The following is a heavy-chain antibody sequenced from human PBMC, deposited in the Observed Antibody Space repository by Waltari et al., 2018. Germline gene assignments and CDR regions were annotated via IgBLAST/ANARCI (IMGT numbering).Heavy chain of an antibody. Sequence: QGQLVQSGAEVKKPGASLKVSCKASEYIFTAFYIHSVRQAPGRGLEWMGRTNPNTGGTNLAESFQGRVTVTRDTSITTAYMELTRLTSDDTAMYYCARSTGTSYDSYYKGLDVWGQGTTLTVSS. CDR2: TNPNTGGT. V-gene: IGHV1-2*06. CDR1: EYIFTAFY. J-gene: IGHJ6*02. D-gene: IGHD3-16*01. CDR3: ARSTGTSYDSYYKGLDV.